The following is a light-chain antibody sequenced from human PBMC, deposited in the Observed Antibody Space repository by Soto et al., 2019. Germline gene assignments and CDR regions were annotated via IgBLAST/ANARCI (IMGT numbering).Light chain of an antibody. J-gene: IGKJ5*01. CDR1: QSISSY. V-gene: IGKV1-39*01. CDR2: AAS. Sequence: IQMTQSPSSLSASVGDRVTITCRASQSISSYLNWYQQRPGKAPKLLIYAASSLQSGVPSRFSGSGSGTDFTLTISSLQPEDFVTYYCQQTYSTPITFGQGTRLEIK. CDR3: QQTYSTPIT.